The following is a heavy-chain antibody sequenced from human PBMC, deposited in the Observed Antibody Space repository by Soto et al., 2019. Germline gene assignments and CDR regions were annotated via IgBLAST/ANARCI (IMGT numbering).Heavy chain of an antibody. CDR1: GYTLTELS. Sequence: ASVKVSCKVSGYTLTELSMHWVRQAPGKGLEWMGGFDPEDGETIYAQKFQGRVTMTEDTSTDTAYMELSSLRSEDTAVYYCATLHVTFGGVIASGDAFDIWGQGTMVIVSS. V-gene: IGHV1-24*01. J-gene: IGHJ3*02. D-gene: IGHD3-16*02. CDR3: ATLHVTFGGVIASGDAFDI. CDR2: FDPEDGET.